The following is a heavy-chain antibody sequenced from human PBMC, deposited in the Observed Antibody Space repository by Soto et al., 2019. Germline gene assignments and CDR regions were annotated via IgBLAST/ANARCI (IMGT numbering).Heavy chain of an antibody. V-gene: IGHV1-69*06. CDR3: ARGNQLRYVWFDP. CDR1: GGTFSSYA. Sequence: QVQLVQSGAEVKTPGSSVKVSCKAAGGTFSSYAISWLRQAPGQGLEWMGGIIPIFGTANYAQKFQGRVTITADKSTSTAYMELISLRSEDTAVYYCARGNQLRYVWFDPWGQGTLVTVSS. CDR2: IIPIFGTA. D-gene: IGHD2-2*02. J-gene: IGHJ5*02.